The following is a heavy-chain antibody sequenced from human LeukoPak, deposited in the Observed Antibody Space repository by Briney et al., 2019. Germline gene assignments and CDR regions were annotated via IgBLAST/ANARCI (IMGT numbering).Heavy chain of an antibody. Sequence: GGSLRLFCAASGFTFSSYAVSCVREAPGRGLEWVSAISGSGGSTYYADSVKGRFTISRDNAKNSLYLQMNSLRDEDTAVYYCVRDAAYSAFNMWGQGTMVTVSS. CDR1: GFTFSSYA. CDR3: VRDAAYSAFNM. J-gene: IGHJ3*02. CDR2: ISGSGGST. V-gene: IGHV3-23*01. D-gene: IGHD4-11*01.